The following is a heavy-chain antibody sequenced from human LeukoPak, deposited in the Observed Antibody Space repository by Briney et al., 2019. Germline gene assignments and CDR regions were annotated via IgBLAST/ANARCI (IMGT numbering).Heavy chain of an antibody. V-gene: IGHV6-1*01. Sequence: SQTLSLTCAISGDSVSSNSATWNWIRQSPSRGLEWLGTTYYRSKWYNGYAVSVKSRITINPDTSKNQFSLQLNSVTPEDTAVYYCETYESSGYYRGWFWGQGTLVTVSS. CDR3: ETYESSGYYRGWF. CDR1: GDSVSSNSAT. J-gene: IGHJ4*02. D-gene: IGHD3-22*01. CDR2: TYYRSKWYN.